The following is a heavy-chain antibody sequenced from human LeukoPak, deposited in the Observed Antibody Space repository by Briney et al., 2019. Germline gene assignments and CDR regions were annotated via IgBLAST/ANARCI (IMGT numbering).Heavy chain of an antibody. D-gene: IGHD3-10*01. J-gene: IGHJ5*02. V-gene: IGHV4-30-4*01. Sequence: SETLSLTCNVSGGSVRSGDFWWSWIRQPPGKDLEWIAYISKTGSAASHPSLKSRVTISVDTSKNQFFLKLTSVTAADTAVYYCARRWGSGSHTDWFDTWSQGTLVTVSS. CDR1: GGSVRSGDFW. CDR3: ARRWGSGSHTDWFDT. CDR2: ISKTGSA.